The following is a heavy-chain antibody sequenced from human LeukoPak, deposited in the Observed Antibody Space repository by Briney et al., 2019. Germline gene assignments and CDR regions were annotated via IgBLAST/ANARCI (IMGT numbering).Heavy chain of an antibody. CDR3: AKHNYGVVSIQH. V-gene: IGHV3-15*01. D-gene: IGHD3-3*01. Sequence: GGSLRLSCEASGFSFRDAWMTWVRQAPGKGLEWVGRISSKADRGTTEYATPVEGRFTISRDDSKNTLYLQMSNLKTEDTAVYYCAKHNYGVVSIQHWGQGTLVTVSS. J-gene: IGHJ1*01. CDR2: ISSKADRGTT. CDR1: GFSFRDAW.